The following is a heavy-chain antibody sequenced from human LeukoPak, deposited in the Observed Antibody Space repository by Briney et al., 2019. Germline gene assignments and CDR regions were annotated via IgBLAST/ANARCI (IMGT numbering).Heavy chain of an antibody. D-gene: IGHD3-10*01. CDR2: PNSDGTSK. CDR1: GFTFSYYW. Sequence: GSLRLSCVASGFTFSYYWMYWVRQAPGKGLVWVSRPNSDGTSKTHADSVKGRFTIARDNGKNTMYLQMSSLRAEDTAMYYCARGVTNWLDPWGQGTLVTV. J-gene: IGHJ5*02. CDR3: ARGVTNWLDP. V-gene: IGHV3-74*03.